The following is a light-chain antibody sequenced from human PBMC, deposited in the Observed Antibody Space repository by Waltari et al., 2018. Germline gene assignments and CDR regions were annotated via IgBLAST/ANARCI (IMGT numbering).Light chain of an antibody. J-gene: IGLJ2*01. CDR2: DDS. CDR3: QVWDDNSEQVI. V-gene: IGLV3-21*02. Sequence: SFVVTQTPSVSVAPGQTAKIECGGKNIGSKSGQGYQQKAGQAPGLVICDDSDRHTGIPGRFSGSNSRNTATLTISSVEAGDEADYYCQVWDDNSEQVIFGGGSKLTVL. CDR1: NIGSKS.